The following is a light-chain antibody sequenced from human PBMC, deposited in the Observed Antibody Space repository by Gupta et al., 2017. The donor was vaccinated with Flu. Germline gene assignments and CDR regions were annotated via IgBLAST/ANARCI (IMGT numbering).Light chain of an antibody. V-gene: IGLV2-8*01. CDR2: EVN. CDR1: SSDVGGYNY. Sequence: QSALTQPPSASGSPGQSVTISCTTTSSDVGGYNYVSWYQQQPGKAPNLIIYEVNKRPSGVPDRFSGSKSGNTASLTVSGLLAEDEADYYCCSYGGSKFFGGGTKLTVL. CDR3: CSYGGSKF. J-gene: IGLJ2*01.